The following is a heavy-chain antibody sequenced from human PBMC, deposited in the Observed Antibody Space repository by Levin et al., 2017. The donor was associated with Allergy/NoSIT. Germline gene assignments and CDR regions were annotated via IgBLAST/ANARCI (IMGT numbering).Heavy chain of an antibody. J-gene: IGHJ5*02. V-gene: IGHV1-18*01. D-gene: IGHD6-13*01. Sequence: ASVKVSCKASGYTFTSYGISWVRQAPGQGLEWMGWISAYNGNTNYAQKLQGRVTMTTDTSTSTAYMELRSLRSDDTAVYYCARDDAAAAGNNWFDPWGQGTLVTVSS. CDR3: ARDDAAAAGNNWFDP. CDR2: ISAYNGNT. CDR1: GYTFTSYG.